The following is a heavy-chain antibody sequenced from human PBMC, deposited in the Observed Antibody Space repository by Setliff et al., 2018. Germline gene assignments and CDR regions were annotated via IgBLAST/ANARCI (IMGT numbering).Heavy chain of an antibody. Sequence: SVKVSCKASGGTFSDYGISWVRQAPGQGLEWMGGTIPIFGTANYAQRFQDRATITAEESTTTAYMELISLRSDDTAVYYCAINVHTAGGADFWGQGTLVTVSS. J-gene: IGHJ4*02. D-gene: IGHD1-26*01. CDR2: TIPIFGTA. CDR3: AINVHTAGGADF. CDR1: GGTFSDYG. V-gene: IGHV1-69*13.